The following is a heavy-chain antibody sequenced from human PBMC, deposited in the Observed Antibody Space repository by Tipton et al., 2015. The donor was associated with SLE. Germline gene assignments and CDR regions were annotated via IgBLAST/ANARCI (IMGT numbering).Heavy chain of an antibody. J-gene: IGHJ3*02. Sequence: LRLSCTVSGGSISTHYWSWIRQPPGKGLEWIGYIYYSGNTNYNPSLKSRVTMSVDTSKNQFSLRLSSVTAADTAVYYCARTPGIAAADNDAFDIWGQGTMVTVSS. CDR1: GGSISTHY. CDR3: ARTPGIAAADNDAFDI. V-gene: IGHV4-59*11. D-gene: IGHD6-13*01. CDR2: IYYSGNT.